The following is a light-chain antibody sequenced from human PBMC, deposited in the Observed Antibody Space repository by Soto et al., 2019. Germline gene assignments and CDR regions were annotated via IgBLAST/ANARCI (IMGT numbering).Light chain of an antibody. J-gene: IGKJ1*01. CDR1: QYVDSW. CDR2: RSS. Sequence: DIQMTQSPSTLSASVGDRVTITCRASQYVDSWLAWYQQKPGKAPKLLIYRSSFLGSGVPSRFSRSGSGTEFTLTVSALQPDDFATYYFQRYSHYPWTFGHGTKVEIK. CDR3: QRYSHYPWT. V-gene: IGKV1-5*03.